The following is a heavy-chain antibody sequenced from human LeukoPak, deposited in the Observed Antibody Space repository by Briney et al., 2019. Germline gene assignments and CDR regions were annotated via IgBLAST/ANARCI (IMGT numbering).Heavy chain of an antibody. CDR3: AKDQSSSWSIDAFDI. D-gene: IGHD6-13*01. V-gene: IGHV3-23*01. J-gene: IGHJ3*02. Sequence: GGSLRLSCAASGFTFSCYAMSWVRQAPGKGLEWVSAISGSGGSTYYADSVKGRFTISRDNSKNTLYLQMNSLRAEDTAVYYCAKDQSSSWSIDAFDIWGQGTMVTVSS. CDR2: ISGSGGST. CDR1: GFTFSCYA.